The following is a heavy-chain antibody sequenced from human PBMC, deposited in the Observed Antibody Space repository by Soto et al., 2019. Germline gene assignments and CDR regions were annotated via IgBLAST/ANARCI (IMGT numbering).Heavy chain of an antibody. V-gene: IGHV1-69*13. CDR1: GGTFSSYA. J-gene: IGHJ4*02. CDR3: SRDDGASPYDC. Sequence: ASVKVSCKASGGTFSSYAISWVRQAPGRGLEWMGGIIPIFGTANYAQKFQGRVTITADESTSTAYMELSSLRGEDTAVYYCSRDDGASPYDCWGQGTLVTVSS. CDR2: IIPIFGTA. D-gene: IGHD3-16*01.